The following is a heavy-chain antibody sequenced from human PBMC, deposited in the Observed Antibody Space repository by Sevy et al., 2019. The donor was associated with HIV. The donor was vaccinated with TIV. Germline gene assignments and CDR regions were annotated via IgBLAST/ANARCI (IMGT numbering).Heavy chain of an antibody. Sequence: SETLSLTCAVYGGCFSGYYWSWIRQPPGKGLEWIGEINHSGSTNYNPSLKSRVTISVDTSKNQFSLKLSSVTAADTAVYYCAKNNWNDPPFDYWGQGTLVTVSS. J-gene: IGHJ4*02. D-gene: IGHD1-1*01. CDR3: AKNNWNDPPFDY. V-gene: IGHV4-34*01. CDR1: GGCFSGYY. CDR2: INHSGST.